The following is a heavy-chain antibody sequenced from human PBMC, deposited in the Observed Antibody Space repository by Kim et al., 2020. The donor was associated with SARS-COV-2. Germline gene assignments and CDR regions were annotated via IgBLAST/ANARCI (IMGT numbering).Heavy chain of an antibody. V-gene: IGHV3-30-3*01. Sequence: GGSLRLSCAASGFTFSSYAMHWVRQAPGKGLEWVAVISYDGSNKYYADSVKGRFTISRDNSKNTLYLQMNSLRAEDTAVYYCASSTHEGWGQGTLVTVSS. J-gene: IGHJ4*02. CDR1: GFTFSSYA. CDR2: ISYDGSNK. CDR3: ASSTHEG.